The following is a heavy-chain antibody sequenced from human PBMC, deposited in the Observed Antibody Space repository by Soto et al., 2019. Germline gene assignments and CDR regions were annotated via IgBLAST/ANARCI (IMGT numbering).Heavy chain of an antibody. Sequence: GGSLRLSCAASGFTFSSYWMHWVRQAPGKGLVWVSRINSDGSSTSYADSVKGRCTISRDNAKNTLYLQMNSLRAEDTAVYYCARDPPIAARPGYAFDIWGQGTMVTVSS. CDR2: INSDGSST. J-gene: IGHJ3*02. V-gene: IGHV3-74*01. CDR1: GFTFSSYW. D-gene: IGHD6-6*01. CDR3: ARDPPIAARPGYAFDI.